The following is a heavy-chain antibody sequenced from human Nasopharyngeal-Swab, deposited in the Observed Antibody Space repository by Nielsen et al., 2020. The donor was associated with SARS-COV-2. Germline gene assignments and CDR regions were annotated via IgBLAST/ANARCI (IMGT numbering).Heavy chain of an antibody. J-gene: IGHJ3*02. V-gene: IGHV1-8*02. CDR2: MNPNSGNT. CDR1: GGTFSSYA. D-gene: IGHD3-22*01. Sequence: ASVKVSCKASGGTFSSYAISWVRQAPGQGLEWMGWMNPNSGNTGYAQKFQGRVTMTRNTSISTAYMELSSLRSEDTAVYYCARVGITMIVVASDAFDIWGQGTMVTVSS. CDR3: ARVGITMIVVASDAFDI.